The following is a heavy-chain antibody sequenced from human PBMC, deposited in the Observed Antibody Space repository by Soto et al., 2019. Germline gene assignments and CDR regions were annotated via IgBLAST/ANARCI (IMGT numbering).Heavy chain of an antibody. J-gene: IGHJ4*02. CDR1: GGTFSSYS. V-gene: IGHV1-69*01. D-gene: IGHD1-26*01. CDR2: IIPIFGTA. Sequence: QVQLVQSGAEVKKPGSSVKVSCKASGGTFSSYSINWVRQAPGQGLERMGEIIPIFGTANYAQKFQGRVTITAAESTSTAYMELSSLRSEDTAVYFCARDGGRHSGGIDYWGQGTLVTVSS. CDR3: ARDGGRHSGGIDY.